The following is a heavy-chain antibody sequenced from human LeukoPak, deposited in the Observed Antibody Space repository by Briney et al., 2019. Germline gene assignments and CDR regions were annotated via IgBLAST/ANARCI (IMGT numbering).Heavy chain of an antibody. J-gene: IGHJ4*02. CDR3: TRMTTGHDY. CDR1: GVSFNDYY. Sequence: SETLSLTFAVSGVSFNDYYWSWGRQTPGKGLEWIGEINHSGYTNDSPSLKSRVTLSIDTSRKQFSLNLRSVTVADTGIYYCTRMTTGHDYWGQGTLVTVSS. V-gene: IGHV4-34*01. D-gene: IGHD4-17*01. CDR2: INHSGYT.